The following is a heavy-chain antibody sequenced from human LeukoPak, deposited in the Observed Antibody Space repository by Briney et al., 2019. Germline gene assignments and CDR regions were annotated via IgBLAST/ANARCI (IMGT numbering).Heavy chain of an antibody. J-gene: IGHJ4*02. V-gene: IGHV4-39*07. Sequence: PSETLSLTCTVSGGSISSSSYYWGWIRQPPGKGLEWIGSIYYSGSTYYNPSLKSRVTISVDTSKNQFSLKLSSVTAADTAVYYCARVSWTYGGLFDYWGQGTLVTVSS. CDR2: IYYSGST. CDR3: ARVSWTYGGLFDY. D-gene: IGHD4-23*01. CDR1: GGSISSSSYY.